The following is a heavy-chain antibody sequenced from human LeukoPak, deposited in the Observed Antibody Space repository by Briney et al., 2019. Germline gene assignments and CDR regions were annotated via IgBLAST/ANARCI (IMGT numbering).Heavy chain of an antibody. CDR2: INHSGST. D-gene: IGHD3-22*01. V-gene: IGHV4-34*01. CDR1: GGSFSGYY. J-gene: IGHJ6*02. CDR3: ARDCVTTTDSSGYYSSYYYGMDV. Sequence: SETLSLTCAVYGGSFSGYYWSWIRQPPGKGLEWIGEINHSGSTNYNPSLKSRVTISVDTSKNQFSLKLSSVTAADTAVYYCARDCVTTTDSSGYYSSYYYGMDVWGQGTTVTVSS.